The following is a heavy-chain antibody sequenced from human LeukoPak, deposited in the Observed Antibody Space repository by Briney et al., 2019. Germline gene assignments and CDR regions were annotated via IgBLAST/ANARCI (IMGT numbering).Heavy chain of an antibody. J-gene: IGHJ6*03. D-gene: IGHD3-16*01. Sequence: GGSLRLSCAASGFTFSSYTMNWVRRAPGKGLEWVSYIGSSSSSIYYADSVKGRFTISRDNAKNSLYLQMNSLRAEDTAVYYCARGGSPYYYYFYMDVWGKGTTVTVSS. CDR3: ARGGSPYYYYFYMDV. CDR1: GFTFSSYT. CDR2: IGSSSSSI. V-gene: IGHV3-48*01.